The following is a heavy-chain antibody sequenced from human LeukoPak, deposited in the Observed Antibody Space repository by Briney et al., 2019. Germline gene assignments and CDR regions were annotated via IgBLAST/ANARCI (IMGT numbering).Heavy chain of an antibody. Sequence: SSVKVSCKASGGTFSSYAISWVRHAPGQGREWMGRIIPILGIANYAQKFQGRVTITADKSTSTAYMELSSLRSEDTAVYYCARGSLYGDYELNYYYGMDVWGQGTTVTVSS. CDR2: IIPILGIA. D-gene: IGHD4-17*01. CDR3: ARGSLYGDYELNYYYGMDV. J-gene: IGHJ6*02. CDR1: GGTFSSYA. V-gene: IGHV1-69*04.